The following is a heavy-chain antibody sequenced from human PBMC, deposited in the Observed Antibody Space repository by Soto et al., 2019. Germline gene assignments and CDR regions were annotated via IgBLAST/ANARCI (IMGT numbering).Heavy chain of an antibody. CDR2: FIPIFRTL. Sequence: QVQLIQSEAEVKKPGSSVRVSCTASGGIFGSHGLSWVRQAPGQRLEWVGGFIPIFRTLTYTEKFQARVRIAADESTNTVYLDLSSLTSEDTAVYYCVRDRPIYYSDPHDEFVASDYEVWGQGTMVSVSS. V-gene: IGHV1-69*01. J-gene: IGHJ3*01. CDR3: VRDRPIYYSDPHDEFVASDYEV. CDR1: GGIFGSHG. D-gene: IGHD3-22*01.